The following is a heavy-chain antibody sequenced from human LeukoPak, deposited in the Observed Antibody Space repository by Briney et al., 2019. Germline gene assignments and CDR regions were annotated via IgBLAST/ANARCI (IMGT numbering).Heavy chain of an antibody. V-gene: IGHV3-30*02. CDR1: GFTFSNYA. CDR3: VPLNWNPPGDFDR. CDR2: IRYDGSNK. J-gene: IGHJ4*02. D-gene: IGHD1-20*01. Sequence: GGSLRLSCAASGFTFSNYAMHWVRQAPGKGLEWVAFIRYDGSNKYFADSVKGRFTISRDNSKNTLYLQMNSLRAEDTAVYYCVPLNWNPPGDFDRWGQGTLVTVSS.